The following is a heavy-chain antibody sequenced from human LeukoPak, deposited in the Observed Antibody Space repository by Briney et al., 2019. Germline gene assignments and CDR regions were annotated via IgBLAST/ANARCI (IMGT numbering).Heavy chain of an antibody. CDR3: ARAREPQDWFDP. J-gene: IGHJ5*02. CDR1: GGSISSGGYY. D-gene: IGHD1-26*01. V-gene: IGHV4-30-2*01. Sequence: SETLSLTCTVSGGSISSGGYYWSWIRQPPGKGLEWIGYIYRSGSTYYNPSLKSRVTISVDRSKNQFSLKPSSVTAADTAVYYCARAREPQDWFDPWGQGTLVTVSS. CDR2: IYRSGST.